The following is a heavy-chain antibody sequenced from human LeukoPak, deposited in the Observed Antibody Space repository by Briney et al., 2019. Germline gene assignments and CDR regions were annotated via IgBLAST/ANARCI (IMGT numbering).Heavy chain of an antibody. Sequence: GGSLRLSCAASGFTFNTYDMHWVRQVTGKGLEWVSGIDAAGDPYYPGSLKGRFTISRDNAKNSLYLQMNSLRAEDTAVYYCARSSDSSGWWDDYWYFDLWGRGTLVTVSS. CDR1: GFTFNTYD. J-gene: IGHJ2*01. D-gene: IGHD6-19*01. CDR3: ARSSDSSGWWDDYWYFDL. CDR2: IDAAGDP. V-gene: IGHV3-13*05.